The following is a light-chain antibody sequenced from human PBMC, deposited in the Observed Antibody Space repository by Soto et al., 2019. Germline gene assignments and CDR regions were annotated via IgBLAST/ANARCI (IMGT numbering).Light chain of an antibody. CDR2: EVT. J-gene: IGLJ2*01. V-gene: IGLV2-8*01. Sequence: QSVLTQPASVSGSPGQSITISCTGTSSDVGTRNFVSWYQQHPGKAPKLMIYEVTKRPSGVPDRFSGSKSGNTASLTVSGLQAEDEADYYCSSYAGSNNFLVFGGGTKLTVL. CDR3: SSYAGSNNFLV. CDR1: SSDVGTRNF.